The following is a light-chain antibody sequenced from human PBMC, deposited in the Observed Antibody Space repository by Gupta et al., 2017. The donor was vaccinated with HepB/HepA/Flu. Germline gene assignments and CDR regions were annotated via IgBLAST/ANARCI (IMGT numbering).Light chain of an antibody. CDR2: QVS. Sequence: QSALTQPPSASGSPGQSVTISCTGTSSDVGGYHYVSWYQQHPGKAPKLMIYQVSKRPSGVPDRFSGSKSDNTASLTVSGLQAEDEADYYCSSYAGSNNVFGTGTKVTVL. CDR3: SSYAGSNNV. CDR1: SSDVGGYHY. V-gene: IGLV2-8*01. J-gene: IGLJ1*01.